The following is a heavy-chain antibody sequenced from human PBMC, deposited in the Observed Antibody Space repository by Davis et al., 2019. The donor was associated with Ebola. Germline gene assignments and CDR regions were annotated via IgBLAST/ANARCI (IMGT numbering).Heavy chain of an antibody. CDR3: AGGLSRRKGLDY. D-gene: IGHD3/OR15-3a*01. CDR1: GFDINNNY. J-gene: IGHJ4*02. CDR2: ILLAGST. Sequence: GESLKISCVASGFDINNNYMYWVRQAPGKGLEWVSLILLAGSTSYADSVTGRFTISRDNSENTLYLQMNSLTVGDTAVYYCAGGLSRRKGLDYWGQGTLVAVSS. V-gene: IGHV3-66*01.